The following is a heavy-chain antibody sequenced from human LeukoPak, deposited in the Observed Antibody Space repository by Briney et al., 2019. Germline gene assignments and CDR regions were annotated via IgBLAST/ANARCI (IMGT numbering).Heavy chain of an antibody. Sequence: PSETLSLTCTVSGGSISSYYWSWIRQPPGKGLEWIGYIYYSGSTNYNPSLKSRVTISVDTSKNQFSLKLSSVTAADTAVYYCASAPILGHCSGGSCYPGGYFDYWGQGTLVTVSS. CDR1: GGSISSYY. CDR3: ASAPILGHCSGGSCYPGGYFDY. V-gene: IGHV4-59*01. J-gene: IGHJ4*02. CDR2: IYYSGST. D-gene: IGHD2-15*01.